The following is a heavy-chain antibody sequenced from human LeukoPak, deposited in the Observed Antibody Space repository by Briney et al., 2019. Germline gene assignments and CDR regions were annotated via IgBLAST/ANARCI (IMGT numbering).Heavy chain of an antibody. CDR2: VSDSFNK. J-gene: IGHJ4*02. D-gene: IGHD5-18*01. CDR1: GFTFSSYT. CDR3: ARDGLHTANFDY. V-gene: IGHV3-48*02. Sequence: GGSLRLSCAASGFTFSSYTMNWVRQAPGKGLEWVSTVSDSFNKHYSDSVKGRFTISRDNAGNSLYLQMNSLRDEDTAVYYCARDGLHTANFDYWGQGTLVTVSS.